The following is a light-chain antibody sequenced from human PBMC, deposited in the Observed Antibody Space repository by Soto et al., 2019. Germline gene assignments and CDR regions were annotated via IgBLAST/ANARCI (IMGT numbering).Light chain of an antibody. V-gene: IGLV2-11*01. Sequence: QPVLTQARSVSGSPRQSVTISCTGTSSDVGGYNYVSWYQQHPGTAPKLMIYDVSMRPSGVPDRFSGSKSGNTASLTISGLQAEDEADYYCCSYAGSYTLYVFGTGTKVTVL. CDR3: CSYAGSYTLYV. J-gene: IGLJ1*01. CDR2: DVS. CDR1: SSDVGGYNY.